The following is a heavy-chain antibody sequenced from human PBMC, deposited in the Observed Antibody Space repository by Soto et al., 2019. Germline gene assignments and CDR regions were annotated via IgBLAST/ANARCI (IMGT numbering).Heavy chain of an antibody. CDR2: IYDSGST. CDR3: ASSARVYYEL. Sequence: QVQLQESGPGLVKPSETLSITCTVSGGSINNYYWSWIRQAPGKGLEWIGYIYDSGSTNYNPSLQSRVTISLDTSKVQFSLQLTSLSTADTAVYYCASSARVYYELWGQVTLVTVSS. D-gene: IGHD3-22*01. CDR1: GGSINNYY. V-gene: IGHV4-59*01. J-gene: IGHJ4*02.